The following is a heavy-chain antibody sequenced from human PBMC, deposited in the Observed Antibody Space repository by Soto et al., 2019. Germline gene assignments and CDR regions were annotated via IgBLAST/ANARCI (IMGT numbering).Heavy chain of an antibody. D-gene: IGHD5-18*01. CDR1: GYSFTNYW. J-gene: IGHJ4*02. CDR2: IYPGDSDT. V-gene: IGHV5-51*01. Sequence: GESLKISCKGSGYSFTNYWIGWVRQMPGKGLEWMGIIYPGDSDTRYSPSFQGQVIISVDQSISTAYLRWSSLQASGTAMYYCARQDYNYAYFDFWGQGTLVTVSS. CDR3: ARQDYNYAYFDF.